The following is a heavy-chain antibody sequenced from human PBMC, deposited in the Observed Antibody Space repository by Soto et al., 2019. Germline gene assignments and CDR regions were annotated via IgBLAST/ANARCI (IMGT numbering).Heavy chain of an antibody. V-gene: IGHV1-18*04. CDR3: ARDQWTLDHSRGWYGD. CDR1: GYSFISYG. D-gene: IGHD6-19*01. CDR2: ISGYNGNT. Sequence: QVQLVQSGGEVKQPGASVKVSCKASGYSFISYGISWVRQAPGQGLEWMGWISGYNGNTKYAQKLQGRVTMTTDTSTSTVYMELRSLGSGDTAVYYRARDQWTLDHSRGWYGDWGQRTLVTVYS. J-gene: IGHJ4*02.